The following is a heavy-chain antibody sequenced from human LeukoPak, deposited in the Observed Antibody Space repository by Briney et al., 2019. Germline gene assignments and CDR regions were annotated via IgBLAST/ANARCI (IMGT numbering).Heavy chain of an antibody. CDR2: ISGSGRRT. J-gene: IGHJ4*02. Sequence: PGGSLRLSCAASGFTFSSYAMSWVRQAPGKGLEWVSAISGSGRRTFYAESVKGRFTISRDNSKNTLYLQMNSLRAEDTAVYYCAKLRGANDYWGQGTLVTVSS. CDR3: AKLRGANDY. CDR1: GFTFSSYA. V-gene: IGHV3-23*01. D-gene: IGHD3-10*01.